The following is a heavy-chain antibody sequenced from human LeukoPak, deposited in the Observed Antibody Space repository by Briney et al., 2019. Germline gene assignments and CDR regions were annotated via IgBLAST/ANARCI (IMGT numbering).Heavy chain of an antibody. CDR2: IIPILGTA. CDR1: GGTFSNYA. CDR3: ARGNSRWSTPTSSYYYRMDV. J-gene: IGHJ6*02. Sequence: SVKVSCKASGGTFSNYAVTWVRQAPGQGLEWMGGIIPILGTANYAQKFQDKVTLTADESTSTAYMELSSLRSEDTAMYYCARGNSRWSTPTSSYYYRMDVWGQGTTVTVSS. D-gene: IGHD4-23*01. V-gene: IGHV1-69*01.